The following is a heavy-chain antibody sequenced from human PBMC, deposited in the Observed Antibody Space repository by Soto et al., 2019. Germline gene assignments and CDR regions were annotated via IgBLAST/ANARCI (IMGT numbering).Heavy chain of an antibody. Sequence: PSETLSLTCSVSGYSISSGYYWGWIRQPPGKGLEWIGSIYHSGRTYYNPSLKSRVTISVDTSNNQFSLKLSSVTAADTAVYYCARDFPYCSSSSCQGWFDPWGQGXLVTVYS. J-gene: IGHJ5*02. CDR1: GYSISSGYY. CDR3: ARDFPYCSSSSCQGWFDP. V-gene: IGHV4-38-2*02. CDR2: IYHSGRT. D-gene: IGHD2-2*01.